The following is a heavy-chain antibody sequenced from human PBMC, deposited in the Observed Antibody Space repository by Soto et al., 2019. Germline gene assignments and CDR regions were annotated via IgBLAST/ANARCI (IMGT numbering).Heavy chain of an antibody. V-gene: IGHV4-31*03. CDR3: ARFRRRNCTNGVCSYFDY. J-gene: IGHJ4*02. CDR2: IYYSGST. Sequence: SVTLSLTCTVSGGSISSGGYYWSWIRQHPGKGLEWIGYIYYSGSTYYNPSLKSRVTISVDTSKNQFSLKLSSVTAADTAVYYCARFRRRNCTNGVCSYFDYWGQGTLVTVSS. CDR1: GGSISSGGYY. D-gene: IGHD2-8*01.